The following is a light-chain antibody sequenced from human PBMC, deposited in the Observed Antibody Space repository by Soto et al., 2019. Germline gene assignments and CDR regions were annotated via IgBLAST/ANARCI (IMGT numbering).Light chain of an antibody. Sequence: TQMTQSPLSLSASVGEKIIITCRASRDVGSDVSWYQQKPGQAPKLVIYAASNLYTGVPSRFSGRRAGTEFTLTISSLQPEDFATYYCQQSYSNPLTFGGGTKVEMK. CDR3: QQSYSNPLT. CDR2: AAS. J-gene: IGKJ4*01. V-gene: IGKV1-39*01. CDR1: RDVGSD.